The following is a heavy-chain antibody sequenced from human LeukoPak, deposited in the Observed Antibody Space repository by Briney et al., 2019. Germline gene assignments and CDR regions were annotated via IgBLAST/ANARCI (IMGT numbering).Heavy chain of an antibody. CDR3: VRVGPRGPLDY. V-gene: IGHV4-4*07. J-gene: IGHJ4*02. Sequence: SETLSLTCTVSGGSISSYYWSWIRQPAGKGLEWIGRTYTSGSTNYNPSLKSRVTMSVDTSKNQFSLKLSSVTAADTAVYYCVRVGPRGPLDYWGQGTLVTVSS. CDR1: GGSISSYY. D-gene: IGHD3-10*01. CDR2: TYTSGST.